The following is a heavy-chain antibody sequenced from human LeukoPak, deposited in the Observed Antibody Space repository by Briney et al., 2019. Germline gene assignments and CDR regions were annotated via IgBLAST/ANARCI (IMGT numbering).Heavy chain of an antibody. D-gene: IGHD3-16*01. V-gene: IGHV3-23*01. CDR3: AKGGRGTYDY. J-gene: IGHJ4*02. CDR2: ITDSGDRT. CDR1: GFTFSSYA. Sequence: EGSLILSCAASGFTFSSYAMTWVRQAPGKGLELVSSITDSGDRTYFADSVKGRFTISRDNSKNTLYLQMNSLRAEDTAVYYCAKGGRGTYDYWGQGSLVTVSS.